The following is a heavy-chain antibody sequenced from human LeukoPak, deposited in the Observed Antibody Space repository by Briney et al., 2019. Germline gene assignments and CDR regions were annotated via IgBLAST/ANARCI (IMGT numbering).Heavy chain of an antibody. Sequence: PGGSLRLSCAASGLTFSTYAMHWVRQAPGKGLEWVAVIPYDGSNKYYADSVKGRFTISRENSMNRLYLQMNSLRAEDTAVYYCARAEGYGGELDSWGQGTLVTVSS. CDR1: GLTFSTYA. CDR2: IPYDGSNK. CDR3: ARAEGYGGELDS. V-gene: IGHV3-30*04. D-gene: IGHD4-23*01. J-gene: IGHJ4*02.